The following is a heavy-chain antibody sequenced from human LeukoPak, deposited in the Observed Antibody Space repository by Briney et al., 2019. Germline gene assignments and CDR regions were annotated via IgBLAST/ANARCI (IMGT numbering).Heavy chain of an antibody. CDR1: GGSFSGYY. D-gene: IGHD6-19*01. CDR2: INHSGST. Sequence: SETLSLTCAVYGGSFSGYYWSWIRQPPGKGLEWIGEINHSGSTNYNPSLKSRVTISVDTSKNQFSLKLSSVTAADTAVYYCARARRLVHWLDPWGQGTLVTVSS. CDR3: ARARRLVHWLDP. V-gene: IGHV4-34*01. J-gene: IGHJ5*02.